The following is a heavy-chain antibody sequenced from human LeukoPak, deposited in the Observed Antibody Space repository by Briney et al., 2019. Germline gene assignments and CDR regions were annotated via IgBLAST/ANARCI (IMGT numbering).Heavy chain of an antibody. CDR2: IKQDGSEK. CDR1: GFTFSSYW. Sequence: QPGGSLRLSCAASGFTFSSYWMSWVRQAPGKGLEWVANIKQDGSEKYYVDSVKGRFTISRDNAKNSLYLQMNSLRAEDTAVYYCAKDVARAVLLWFGESTAFDYWGQGTLVTVSS. CDR3: AKDVARAVLLWFGESTAFDY. J-gene: IGHJ4*02. V-gene: IGHV3-7*03. D-gene: IGHD3-10*01.